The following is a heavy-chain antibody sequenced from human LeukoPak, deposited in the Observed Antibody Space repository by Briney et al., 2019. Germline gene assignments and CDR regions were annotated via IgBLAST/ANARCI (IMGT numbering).Heavy chain of an antibody. Sequence: PGGSLRLSCAASGFTFSSYAMSWVRQAPGKGLEWVSAITGSGSSTYYADSVKGRFTISRDNSKDTPYLQMNSLGAEDTALYYCAKGKTVAGTGGHNFDYWGQGTLVTVSS. D-gene: IGHD6-19*01. J-gene: IGHJ4*02. CDR2: ITGSGSST. V-gene: IGHV3-23*01. CDR1: GFTFSSYA. CDR3: AKGKTVAGTGGHNFDY.